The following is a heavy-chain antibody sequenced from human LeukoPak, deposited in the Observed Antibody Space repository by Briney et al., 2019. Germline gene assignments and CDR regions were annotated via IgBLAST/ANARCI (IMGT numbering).Heavy chain of an antibody. CDR1: GFTFSLYN. CDR2: ISFGGSPK. Sequence: GGSLRLSCAGSGFTFSLYNMHWVRQAPGKGLKWVALISFGGSPKYYADSVKGRFTISRDNSKNTLFLQMSSLKAEDTAVYYCAREGASNGYHYGMDVWGQGTTVSVS. CDR3: AREGASNGYHYGMDV. D-gene: IGHD5-12*01. J-gene: IGHJ6*02. V-gene: IGHV3-30*04.